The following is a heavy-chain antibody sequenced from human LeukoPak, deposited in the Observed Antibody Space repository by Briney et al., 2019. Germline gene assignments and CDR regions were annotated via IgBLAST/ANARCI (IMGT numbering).Heavy chain of an antibody. J-gene: IGHJ5*02. CDR2: IGGSRGGT. CDR1: GFAFSTYT. Sequence: GGSLRLSCAASGFAFSTYTMTCVRQAPGKGLEWVSTIGGSRGGTYYADSVKGRFTISRDNSKNTLYLQMNSLRAEDMAVYYCAKGAHLWGQGTLVIVSS. V-gene: IGHV3-23*01. CDR3: AKGAHL.